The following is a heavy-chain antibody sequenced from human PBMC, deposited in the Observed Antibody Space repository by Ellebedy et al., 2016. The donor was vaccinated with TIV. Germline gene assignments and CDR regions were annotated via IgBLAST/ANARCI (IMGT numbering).Heavy chain of an antibody. CDR1: GYTFTSYD. V-gene: IGHV1-8*01. J-gene: IGHJ5*02. Sequence: ASVKVSCKASGYTFTSYDINWVRQATGQGLEWMGWLNPNSGNTGYAQKFQGRVTMTRNTSINTAFMDLSSLRSEDTAVYYCTRGVTKGFDPWGQGTLVIVSS. CDR3: TRGVTKGFDP. D-gene: IGHD2-21*02. CDR2: LNPNSGNT.